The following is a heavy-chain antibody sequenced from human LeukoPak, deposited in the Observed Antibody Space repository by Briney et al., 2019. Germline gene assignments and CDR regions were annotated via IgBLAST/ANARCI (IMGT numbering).Heavy chain of an antibody. CDR3: TTGDYYDTWF. CDR1: GFTFSNAW. V-gene: IGHV3-15*01. CDR2: IKSKTDGGTT. Sequence: GGSLRLSCAASGFTFSNAWMSWVRQAPGKGLEWVGRIKSKTDGGTTDYAAPVKGRFTISRDVSKNTLSLQLNSLKTEDTAVYYCTTGDYYDTWFWGQGILVTVSS. D-gene: IGHD3-22*01. J-gene: IGHJ4*02.